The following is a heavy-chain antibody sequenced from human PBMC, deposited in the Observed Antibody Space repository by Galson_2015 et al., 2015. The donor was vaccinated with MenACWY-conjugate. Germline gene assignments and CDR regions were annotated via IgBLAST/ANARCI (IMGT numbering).Heavy chain of an antibody. J-gene: IGHJ4*02. CDR2: IRDTGSL. V-gene: IGHV4-59*08. CDR3: ARLPTWGSSFGYFDY. Sequence: LSLTCTVSGASISSHHWRWFRQPPGKGLEWIAYIRDTGSLKDNPSLKSRVTMSADKSNNQFSLRLISVTAADTAVYYCARLPTWGSSFGYFDYWGQGTLVAVSS. D-gene: IGHD7-27*01. CDR1: GASISSHH.